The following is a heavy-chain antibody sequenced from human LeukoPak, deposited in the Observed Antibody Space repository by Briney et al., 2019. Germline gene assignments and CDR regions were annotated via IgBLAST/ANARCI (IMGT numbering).Heavy chain of an antibody. CDR2: ITGSGDST. Sequence: ETLSLTCTVSGGSISSSSYYWGWVRQAPGKGLEWVSVITGSGDSTYNADSVKGRFTISRDNTKNMFYLQMNSLRAEDTAVYYCVKNSGGSVAGLFDHWGQGTLVTVSS. CDR3: VKNSGGSVAGLFDH. V-gene: IGHV3-23*01. CDR1: GGSISSSSYY. J-gene: IGHJ4*02. D-gene: IGHD6-19*01.